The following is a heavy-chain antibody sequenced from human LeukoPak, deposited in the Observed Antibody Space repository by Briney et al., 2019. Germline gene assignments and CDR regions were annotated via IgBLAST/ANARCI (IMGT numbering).Heavy chain of an antibody. V-gene: IGHV3-23*01. CDR3: AKDGIAYCSSTSCPTNWFDP. J-gene: IGHJ5*02. D-gene: IGHD2-2*01. CDR1: GFTFSNAW. CDR2: INGRGSST. Sequence: GGSLRLSCAASGFTFSNAWMSWVRQAPGKGLEWVSTINGRGSSTYYADSVKGRFTISRDNSKNTLYLQMNSLRAEDTAVYYCAKDGIAYCSSTSCPTNWFDPWGQGTLVTVSS.